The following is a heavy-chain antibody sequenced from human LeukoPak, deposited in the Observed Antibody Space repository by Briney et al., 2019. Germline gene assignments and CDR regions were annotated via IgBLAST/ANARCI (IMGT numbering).Heavy chain of an antibody. CDR3: ARDRSNEYVRGPYGLDV. J-gene: IGHJ6*02. CDR1: GFTFSDYY. Sequence: KPGGSLRLSCAASGFTFSDYYMSWIRQAPGKGLEWISYISDSGSTIYYADSVKGRFTISRDNAKNSLYLQMNSLRAEDTAVYYCARDRSNEYVRGPYGLDVWGQGTTVTVSS. V-gene: IGHV3-11*01. CDR2: ISDSGSTI. D-gene: IGHD3-16*01.